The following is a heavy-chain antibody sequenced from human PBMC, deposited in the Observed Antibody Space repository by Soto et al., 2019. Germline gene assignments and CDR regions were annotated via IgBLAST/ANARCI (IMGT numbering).Heavy chain of an antibody. CDR3: AKGRAARYYYYGMDV. Sequence: QVQLVESGGGVVQPGRSLRLSCAASGFTFSSYGMHWVRQAPGKGLEWVAVISYDGSNKYYADSVKGRFTISRDNSKNTLYLQMNSLRAEDTAVYYCAKGRAARYYYYGMDVWGQGTTVTVSS. D-gene: IGHD6-6*01. J-gene: IGHJ6*02. V-gene: IGHV3-30*18. CDR1: GFTFSSYG. CDR2: ISYDGSNK.